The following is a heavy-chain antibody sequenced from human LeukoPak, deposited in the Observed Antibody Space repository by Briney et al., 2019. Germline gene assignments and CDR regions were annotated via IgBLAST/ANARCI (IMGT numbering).Heavy chain of an antibody. CDR3: AKKPSPQQLVRWVDYFDY. V-gene: IGHV3-23*01. CDR2: ISGSGGST. CDR1: GFTFSSYA. J-gene: IGHJ4*02. Sequence: PGGSLRLSCAASGFTFSSYAMSWVRQAPGKGLEWVSAISGSGGSTYYADSVKGRFTISRDNSKNTLYLQMNSLRAEDTAVYYCAKKPSPQQLVRWVDYFDYWGQGTLVTVSS. D-gene: IGHD6-13*01.